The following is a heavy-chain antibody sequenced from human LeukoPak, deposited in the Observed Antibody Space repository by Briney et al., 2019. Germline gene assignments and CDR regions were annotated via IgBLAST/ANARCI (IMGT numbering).Heavy chain of an antibody. CDR2: INPKSGGT. V-gene: IGHV1-2*02. CDR3: APSSSDYFDY. Sequence: ASVKVSCKASGYTFTSYGISWVRQAPGQGLEWMGWINPKSGGTNYAQKFQGRVTMTRDTSISTAYMELSRLTSDDTAVYYCAPSSSDYFDYWGQGTLVTVSS. D-gene: IGHD6-13*01. J-gene: IGHJ4*02. CDR1: GYTFTSYG.